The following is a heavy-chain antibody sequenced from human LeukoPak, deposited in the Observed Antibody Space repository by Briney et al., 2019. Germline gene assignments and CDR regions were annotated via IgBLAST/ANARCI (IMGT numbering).Heavy chain of an antibody. D-gene: IGHD4-23*01. CDR3: ARDFAVTWTAFDY. Sequence: PSETLSLTCTVSGYSISSGYYWGWIRQPPGKGLEWIGSIYHSGSTYYNPSLKSRVTISVDTSKNQFSLKLSSVTAADTAVYYCARDFAVTWTAFDYWGQGTLVTVSS. CDR1: GYSISSGYY. CDR2: IYHSGST. V-gene: IGHV4-38-2*02. J-gene: IGHJ4*02.